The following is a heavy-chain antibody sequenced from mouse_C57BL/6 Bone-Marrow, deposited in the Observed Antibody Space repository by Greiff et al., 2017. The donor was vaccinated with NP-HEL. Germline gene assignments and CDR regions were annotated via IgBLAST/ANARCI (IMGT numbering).Heavy chain of an antibody. J-gene: IGHJ4*01. CDR3: ARPRLRRAMDY. D-gene: IGHD2-4*01. CDR2: IHPNSGST. Sequence: QVQLQQPGAELVKPGASVKLSCKASGYTFTSYWMHWVKQRPGQGLEWIGMIHPNSGSTNYNEKFKSKATLTVDKSSSTAYMQLSSLTSEDSAVYYCARPRLRRAMDYWGQGTSVTVSS. V-gene: IGHV1-64*01. CDR1: GYTFTSYW.